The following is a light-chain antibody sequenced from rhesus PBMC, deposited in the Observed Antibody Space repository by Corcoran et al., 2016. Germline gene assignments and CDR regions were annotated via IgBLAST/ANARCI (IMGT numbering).Light chain of an antibody. J-gene: IGKJ4*01. V-gene: IGKV1S12*01. CDR3: QQYYDNPRT. CDR1: QNINRN. CDR2: TIS. Sequence: DIQMTQSPSALSASVGDRVTISCRASQNINRNLAWYQQKPGKAPKLLIYTISSLQTGTPARFSGSGSGTDFTLTISSLQPEDSAVYYCQQYYDNPRTFGGGTKVELK.